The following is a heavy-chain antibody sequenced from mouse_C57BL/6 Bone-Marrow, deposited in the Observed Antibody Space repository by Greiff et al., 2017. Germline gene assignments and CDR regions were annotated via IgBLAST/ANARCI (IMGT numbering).Heavy chain of an antibody. D-gene: IGHD1-1*02. CDR3: TTVGVSGYFDY. CDR2: IDPENGDT. CDR1: GFNIKDDY. J-gene: IGHJ2*01. Sequence: DVQLQESGAELVRPGASVKLSCTASGFNIKDDYMHWVKQRPEQGLEWIGWIDPENGDTEYASKFQGKATITADTSSNTAYLQLSSLTSEDTAVYYCTTVGVSGYFDYWGQGTTLTVSS. V-gene: IGHV14-4*01.